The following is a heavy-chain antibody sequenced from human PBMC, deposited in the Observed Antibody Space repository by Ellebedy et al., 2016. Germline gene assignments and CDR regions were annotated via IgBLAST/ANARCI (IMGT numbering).Heavy chain of an antibody. CDR2: FDPEDGET. J-gene: IGHJ4*02. CDR3: ASEASGSYYFPFDY. CDR1: GYTLTELS. V-gene: IGHV1-24*01. D-gene: IGHD1-26*01. Sequence: ASVKVSXXVSGYTLTELSMHWVRQAPGKGLEWMGGFDPEDGETIYAQKFQGRVTMTEDTSTDTAYMELSSLRSEDTAVYYCASEASGSYYFPFDYWGQGTLVTVSS.